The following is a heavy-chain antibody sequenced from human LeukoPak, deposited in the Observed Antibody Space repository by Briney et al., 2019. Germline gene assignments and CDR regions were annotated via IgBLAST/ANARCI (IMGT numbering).Heavy chain of an antibody. D-gene: IGHD3-16*01. Sequence: GESLKISCKGSGYTFSTSWIGWVRQMPGKGLEWMGIIYPADSDTRSSPSFQGQVTISADKSITTAYLQWSSLRASDTAIYYCARSGGARFDYWGQGTLVTVSS. CDR1: GYTFSTSW. CDR3: ARSGGARFDY. CDR2: IYPADSDT. J-gene: IGHJ4*02. V-gene: IGHV5-51*01.